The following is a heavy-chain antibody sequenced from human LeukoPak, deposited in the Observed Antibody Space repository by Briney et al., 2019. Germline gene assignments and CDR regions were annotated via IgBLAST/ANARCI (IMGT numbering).Heavy chain of an antibody. Sequence: VGSLKLSCPASGFTLGEYAMHWVRQLPGKGLEGVSLIGADGSRPDYAASVKGRFTISRDNTKDSLYLEMNSLKTEDTALYYCAKVLGRDRWFFFYYWGQGNLAIASS. CDR2: IGADGSRP. CDR1: GFTLGEYA. J-gene: IGHJ4*01. CDR3: AKVLGRDRWFFFYY. V-gene: IGHV3-43*02. D-gene: IGHD4-23*01.